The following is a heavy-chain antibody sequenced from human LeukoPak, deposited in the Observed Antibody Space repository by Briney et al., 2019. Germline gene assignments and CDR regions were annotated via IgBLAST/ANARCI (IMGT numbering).Heavy chain of an antibody. V-gene: IGHV1-2*02. J-gene: IGHJ5*02. Sequence: ASVKVSCKASGYTFTGYYMHWVRQAPGQGLEWMGWINPNSGGTNYAQKFQGRVTMTRDTSISTAYMELSRLRSDDTAVYYCARDGKITIFGVVINNWFDPWGQGTLVTVSS. CDR3: ARDGKITIFGVVINNWFDP. D-gene: IGHD3-3*01. CDR1: GYTFTGYY. CDR2: INPNSGGT.